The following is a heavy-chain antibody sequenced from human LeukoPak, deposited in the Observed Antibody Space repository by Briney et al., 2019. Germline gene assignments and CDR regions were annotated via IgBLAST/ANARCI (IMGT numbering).Heavy chain of an antibody. J-gene: IGHJ4*02. V-gene: IGHV5-51*01. CDR3: ARGGASSSWFTHFDY. D-gene: IGHD6-13*01. CDR1: GYSFTSYW. Sequence: GESLKISCQGSGYSFTSYWIGWLRQMPGKGLEWLGIIYPGDSDIRYSPSFQGQVTISADKSISTAYLQWSSLKASDTAMYYCARGGASSSWFTHFDYWGQGTLVTVSS. CDR2: IYPGDSDI.